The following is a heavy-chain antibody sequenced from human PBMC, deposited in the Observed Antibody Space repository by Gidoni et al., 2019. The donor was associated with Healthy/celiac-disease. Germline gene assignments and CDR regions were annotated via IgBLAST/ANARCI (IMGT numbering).Heavy chain of an antibody. CDR1: GFTFSSYS. CDR3: ARADEYYYYGMDV. J-gene: IGHJ6*02. V-gene: IGHV3-21*01. Sequence: EVQLVASGGGLVKPGGSLSRSCAASGFTFSSYSMNWVRQAPGKGLVRVSSISSSSSSIYYADSVKGRFTISRDNAKNSLYLQMNSLRAEDTAVYYCARADEYYYYGMDVWGQGTTVTVSS. CDR2: ISSSSSSI.